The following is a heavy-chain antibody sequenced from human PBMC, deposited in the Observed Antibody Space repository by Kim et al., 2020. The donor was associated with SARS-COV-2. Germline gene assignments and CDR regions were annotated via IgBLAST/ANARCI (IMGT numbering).Heavy chain of an antibody. Sequence: GGSLRLSCAASGFTLSNAWMSWVRQAPGKGLEWVGRIKSKTDGGTTDYAAPVQGRFTISRDDSKNNLHLQMNSLKTEATAVYYRTTEKGGYYDSSGYYLGWFDPWCRRALLAVSS. CDR1: GFTLSNAW. D-gene: IGHD3-22*01. V-gene: IGHV3-15*01. CDR3: TTEKGGYYDSSGYYLGWFDP. J-gene: IGHJ5*02. CDR2: IKSKTDGGTT.